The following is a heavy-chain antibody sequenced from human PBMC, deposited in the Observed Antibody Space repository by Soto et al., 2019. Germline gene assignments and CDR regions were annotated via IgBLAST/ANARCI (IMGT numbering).Heavy chain of an antibody. CDR1: GYTFTSYG. CDR2: ISAYNGNT. CDR3: ARTDGRNYYYYGMDV. V-gene: IGHV1-18*04. Sequence: EASVKVSCKASGYTFTSYGISWVRQAPGQGLEWMGWISAYNGNTNYAQKLQGRVTMTTDTSTSTAYMELRSLRSDDTAVYYCARTDGRNYYYYGMDVWGQGTTVTVSS. J-gene: IGHJ6*02.